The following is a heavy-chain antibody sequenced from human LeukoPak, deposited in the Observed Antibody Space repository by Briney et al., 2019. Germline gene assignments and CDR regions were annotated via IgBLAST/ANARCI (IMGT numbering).Heavy chain of an antibody. CDR2: ISGSGGDT. J-gene: IGHJ4*02. CDR3: AKQSTARSLGE. CDR1: GFPFTFA. D-gene: IGHD6-6*01. Sequence: PGGSLRLSCAASGFPFTFAMSWVRPAPGKGLEWVSTISGSGGDTYYAESVKGRFTISRDNSKDALYLQMDSLRAEDTAVYYCAKQSTARSLGEGGRGTLVTVSS. V-gene: IGHV3-23*01.